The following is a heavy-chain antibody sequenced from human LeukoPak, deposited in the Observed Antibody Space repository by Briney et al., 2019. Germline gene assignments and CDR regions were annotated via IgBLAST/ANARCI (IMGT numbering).Heavy chain of an antibody. V-gene: IGHV3-23*01. J-gene: IGHJ4*02. D-gene: IGHD3-3*01. CDR3: ASYDFWSGYSTDY. CDR1: RFTISSYS. CDR2: ISGSGGST. Sequence: GGSLRLSCAASRFTISSYSMSWVRQAPGKGLEWVSAISGSGGSTYYADSVKGRFTISRDNSKNTLYLQMNSLRAEDTAVYYCASYDFWSGYSTDYWGQGTLVTVSS.